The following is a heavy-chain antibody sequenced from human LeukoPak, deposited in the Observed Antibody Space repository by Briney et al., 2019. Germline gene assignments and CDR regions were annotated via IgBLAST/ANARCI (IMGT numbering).Heavy chain of an antibody. V-gene: IGHV4-4*07. CDR3: AREGDDYGDYPNWFDP. CDR1: GGSMTSYY. CDR2: IYSSGST. D-gene: IGHD4-17*01. Sequence: SETLSLTCTVSGGSMTSYYWNWIRQPAGRGLEWIGRIYSSGSTNYNPSLKSRVTMSVDTSNNQFSLNLTSVTAADTAVYYCAREGDDYGDYPNWFDPWGQGTLVTVSS. J-gene: IGHJ5*02.